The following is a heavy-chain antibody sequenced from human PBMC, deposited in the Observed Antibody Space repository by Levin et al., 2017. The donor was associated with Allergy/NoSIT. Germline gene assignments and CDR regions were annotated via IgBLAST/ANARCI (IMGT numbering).Heavy chain of an antibody. CDR3: ARIERGTMVQGTDY. D-gene: IGHD3-10*01. J-gene: IGHJ4*02. CDR1: GYTFTSYA. Sequence: ASVKVSCKASGYTFTSYAMHWVRQAPGQRLEWMGWINAGNGNTKYSQKFQGRVTITRDTSASTAYMELSSLRSEDTAVYYCARIERGTMVQGTDYWGQGTLVTVSS. CDR2: INAGNGNT. V-gene: IGHV1-3*01.